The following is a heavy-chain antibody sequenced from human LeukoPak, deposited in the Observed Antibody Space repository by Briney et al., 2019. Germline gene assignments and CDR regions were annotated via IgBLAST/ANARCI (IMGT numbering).Heavy chain of an antibody. CDR1: GFTFRDYW. Sequence: GRFLRLSCAASGFTFRDYWMHWGRQVPGKGLLLVSHINSDGSITDYADSVKSRFTISRDNATNTLSLQMDSLRVEDTAGYYCARNPTGDYDYWGQGALVTVSS. CDR3: ARNPTGDYDY. CDR2: INSDGSIT. D-gene: IGHD2-8*02. V-gene: IGHV3-74*01. J-gene: IGHJ4*02.